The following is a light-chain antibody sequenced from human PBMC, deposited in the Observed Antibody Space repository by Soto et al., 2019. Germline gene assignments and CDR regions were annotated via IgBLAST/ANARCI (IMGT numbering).Light chain of an antibody. CDR2: GAS. J-gene: IGKJ5*01. CDR1: QIVTSSY. Sequence: EIVLTQSPGTLSLSPGERAILSCRASQIVTSSYLAWYQQKPGQAPRLLIYGASSRATGIPDSFSGSGSGTDFTLTISRLEPEDFAVYYCQQYSSSFITFGQGTRLGL. V-gene: IGKV3-20*01. CDR3: QQYSSSFIT.